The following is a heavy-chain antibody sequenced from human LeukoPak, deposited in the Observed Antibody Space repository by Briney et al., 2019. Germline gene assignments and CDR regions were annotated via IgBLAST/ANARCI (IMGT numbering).Heavy chain of an antibody. V-gene: IGHV3-33*01. CDR1: GFTFSSYG. J-gene: IGHJ4*02. CDR3: ARDFRDGYTSYFDY. D-gene: IGHD5-24*01. Sequence: GGSLRLSCAASGFTFSSYGMHWVRQAPGKGLEWVAVIWYDGSNKYYADSVKGRFTISRDNSKNTLYLQMNSPRAEDTAVYYCARDFRDGYTSYFDYWGQGTLVTVSS. CDR2: IWYDGSNK.